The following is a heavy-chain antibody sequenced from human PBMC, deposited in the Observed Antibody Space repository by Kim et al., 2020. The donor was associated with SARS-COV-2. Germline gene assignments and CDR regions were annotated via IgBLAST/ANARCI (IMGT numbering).Heavy chain of an antibody. Sequence: GGSLRLSCAASGFTFSSYWMHWVRQAPGKGLVWVSRINSDGSSTSYADSVKGRFTISRDNAKNTLYLQMNSLRAEDTAVYYCARIFLRGEFDFDYWGQGTLVTVSS. CDR1: GFTFSSYW. CDR2: INSDGSST. J-gene: IGHJ4*02. CDR3: ARIFLRGEFDFDY. V-gene: IGHV3-74*01. D-gene: IGHD3-10*01.